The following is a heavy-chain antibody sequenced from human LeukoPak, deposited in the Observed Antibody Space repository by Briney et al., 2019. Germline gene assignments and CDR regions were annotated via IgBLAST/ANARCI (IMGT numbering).Heavy chain of an antibody. D-gene: IGHD6-13*01. Sequence: SETLSLTCTVSGGSISSGSYYWSWIRQPAGKGLEWIGRIYTSGSTNYNPSLKSRVTISVDTSKNQFSLKLSSVTAADTAVYYCAREVPAAAGTSPFDYWGQGTLVTVSS. CDR2: IYTSGST. CDR3: AREVPAAAGTSPFDY. V-gene: IGHV4-61*02. J-gene: IGHJ4*02. CDR1: GGSISSGSYY.